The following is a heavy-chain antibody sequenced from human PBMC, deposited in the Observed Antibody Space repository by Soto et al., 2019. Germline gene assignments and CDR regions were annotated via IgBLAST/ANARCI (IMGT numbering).Heavy chain of an antibody. Sequence: SETLSLTCTVSGGSISSGGYYWSWIRQHPGKGMEWIGYIYYSGSTYYNPSLKSRVTISVDTSKNQFSLKLSSVTAADTAVYYCARDRGGYCTNGVCYPASGWFDPWGQGTLVTVSS. CDR2: IYYSGST. CDR3: ARDRGGYCTNGVCYPASGWFDP. J-gene: IGHJ5*02. V-gene: IGHV4-31*03. D-gene: IGHD2-8*01. CDR1: GGSISSGGYY.